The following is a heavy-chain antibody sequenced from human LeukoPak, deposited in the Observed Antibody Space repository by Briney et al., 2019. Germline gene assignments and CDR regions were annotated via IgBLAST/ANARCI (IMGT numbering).Heavy chain of an antibody. V-gene: IGHV4-31*03. CDR2: IYYSGST. CDR1: GGSISSGGYY. D-gene: IGHD2-8*01. Sequence: SETLSLTCTVSGGSISSGGYYWSWIRQHPGKGLEWIGYIYYSGSTYYNPSLKSRVTISVDTSKNQFSLKLSSVTAADTAVYYCARDLYGRSNWFDPRGQGTLVTVSS. J-gene: IGHJ5*02. CDR3: ARDLYGRSNWFDP.